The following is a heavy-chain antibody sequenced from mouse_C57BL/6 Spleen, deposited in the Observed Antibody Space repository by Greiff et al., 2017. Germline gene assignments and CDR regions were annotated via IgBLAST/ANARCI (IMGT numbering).Heavy chain of an antibody. CDR1: GFTFSSYG. CDR3: ASRLDY. Sequence: VQLQQSGGDLVKPGGSLKLSCAASGFTFSSYGMSWVRQTPDTRLEWVATISSGGSYTYYPDSVKGRFTISRDNAKNTLYLQMSSLKSEDTAMYYCASRLDYWGQGTTLTVSS. J-gene: IGHJ2*01. CDR2: ISSGGSYT. V-gene: IGHV5-6*01.